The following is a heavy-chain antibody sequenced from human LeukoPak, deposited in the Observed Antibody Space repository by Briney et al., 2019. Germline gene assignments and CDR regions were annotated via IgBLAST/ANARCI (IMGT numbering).Heavy chain of an antibody. Sequence: PGGSLRLSCAASGFTFSSYGMHWVRQAPGKGLEWVAFIRYDGSNKYYADSVKGRFTISGDNSKNTLYLQMNSLRAEDTAVYYCAKGRHKNNIAVAVYWGQGTLVTVSS. CDR1: GFTFSSYG. J-gene: IGHJ4*02. CDR2: IRYDGSNK. V-gene: IGHV3-30*02. D-gene: IGHD6-19*01. CDR3: AKGRHKNNIAVAVY.